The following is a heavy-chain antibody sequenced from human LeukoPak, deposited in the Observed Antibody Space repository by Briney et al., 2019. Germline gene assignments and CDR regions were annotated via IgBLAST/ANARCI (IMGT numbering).Heavy chain of an antibody. V-gene: IGHV3-11*01. J-gene: IGHJ4*02. D-gene: IGHD6-25*01. CDR1: GFTLTDYY. Sequence: PGGSLRLSCAASGFTLTDYYMSWIRQAPGKGLEWVAYISSGGGTIYYADSVKGRFTISRDNAKNSLYLQMNSLRAEDTAVYYCAKDHSSAWYLPDYWGQGTLVTVSS. CDR3: AKDHSSAWYLPDY. CDR2: ISSGGGTI.